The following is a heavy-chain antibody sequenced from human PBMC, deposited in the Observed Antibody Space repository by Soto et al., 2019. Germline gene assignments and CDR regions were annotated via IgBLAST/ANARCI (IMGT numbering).Heavy chain of an antibody. CDR3: AKGSSWDLYDDYGMDV. Sequence: EVQLLESGGGLVQPGGSLRLSCAASGFTFSSYAMSWVRQTPGKGLEWVSAISGSGGSTYYADSVKGRFTISRDNSKNTLYLQMNSLRDEDTAVSFCAKGSSWDLYDDYGMDVWGQGTTVTVSS. J-gene: IGHJ6*02. CDR2: ISGSGGST. CDR1: GFTFSSYA. V-gene: IGHV3-23*01. D-gene: IGHD6-13*01.